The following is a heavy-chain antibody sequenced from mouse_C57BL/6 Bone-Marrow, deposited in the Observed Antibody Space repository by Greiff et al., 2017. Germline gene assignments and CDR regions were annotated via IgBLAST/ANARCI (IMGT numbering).Heavy chain of an antibody. D-gene: IGHD4-1*02. CDR2: IWSGGST. CDR3: ARNNWDEDWFAY. V-gene: IGHV2-2*01. J-gene: IGHJ3*01. CDR1: GFSLTSYG. Sequence: VKLVESGPGLVQPSQSLSITCTVSGFSLTSYGVHWVRQSPGKGLEWLGVIWSGGSTDYNAAFISRLSISKDNSKSQVFFKMNSLQADDTDIYYCARNNWDEDWFAYWGQGTLVTVSA.